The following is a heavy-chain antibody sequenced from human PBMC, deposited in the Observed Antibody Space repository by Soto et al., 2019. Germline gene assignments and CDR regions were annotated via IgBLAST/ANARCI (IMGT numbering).Heavy chain of an antibody. J-gene: IGHJ5*02. CDR2: NIPILGIA. CDR3: ARDRGDRHNWNYSNKKNWFDP. V-gene: IGHV1-69*04. Sequence: SVKVSCKASGGTFSSYTISWVRQAPGQGLEWMRRNIPILGIANYAQKFQGRVTITADKSTSTAYMELSSLRSEDTAVYYCARDRGDRHNWNYSNKKNWFDPWGQGTLVTVSS. CDR1: GGTFSSYT. D-gene: IGHD1-7*01.